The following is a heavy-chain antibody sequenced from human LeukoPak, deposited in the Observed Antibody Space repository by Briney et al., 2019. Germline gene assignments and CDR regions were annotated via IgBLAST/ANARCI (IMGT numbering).Heavy chain of an antibody. D-gene: IGHD6-19*01. CDR3: AKDSSGWYVPNYFDY. CDR1: GFTFSSYG. V-gene: IGHV3-33*06. J-gene: IGHJ4*02. CDR2: IWYDGSNK. Sequence: GGSLRLSCAASGFTFSSYGMHWVRQAPGKGLEWVAVIWYDGSNKYYADSVKGRFTISRDNSKNTLYLQMNSLRAEDTAVYYCAKDSSGWYVPNYFDYWGQGTLVTVSS.